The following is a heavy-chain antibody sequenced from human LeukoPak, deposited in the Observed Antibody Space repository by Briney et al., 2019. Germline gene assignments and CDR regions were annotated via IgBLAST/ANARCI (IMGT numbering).Heavy chain of an antibody. CDR2: INYSGRT. V-gene: IGHV4-39*01. Sequence: SETLSLTCTVSGGSINSTSYFWGWTRQPPGKGPEWIGSINYSGRTYYNPSLKSRVTISMDTSKNQFSLKQTSLTAADTAVYFCARREDTSWYYFDLWGQGTQVTVSS. CDR1: GGSINSTSYF. CDR3: ARREDTSWYYFDL. D-gene: IGHD2-2*01. J-gene: IGHJ4*02.